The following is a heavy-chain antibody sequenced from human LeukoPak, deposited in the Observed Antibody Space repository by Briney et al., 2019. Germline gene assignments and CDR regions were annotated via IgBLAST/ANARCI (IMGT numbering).Heavy chain of an antibody. D-gene: IGHD6-19*01. CDR1: GGSISSYY. J-gene: IGHJ4*02. V-gene: IGHV4-59*01. CDR2: IYYSGST. Sequence: PSETLSLTCTVSGGSISSYYWSWIRQPPGKGLEWIGYIYYSGSTNYNPSLKSRVTISVDTSKNQFSLKLSSVTAADTAVYYCARATYSSGWYGGYYFDYWGQGTLVTVSS. CDR3: ARATYSSGWYGGYYFDY.